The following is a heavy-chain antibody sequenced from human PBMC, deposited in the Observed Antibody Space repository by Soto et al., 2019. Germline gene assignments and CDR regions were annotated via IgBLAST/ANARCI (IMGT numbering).Heavy chain of an antibody. CDR1: GGSISSYY. D-gene: IGHD3-10*01. CDR2: IYYSGST. CDR3: ARLDVWFGESRGIYFDY. J-gene: IGHJ4*02. Sequence: SETLSLTCTVSGGSISSYYWSWIRQPPGKGLEWIGYIYYSGSTNYNPSLKSRVTISVDTSKNQFSLKLSSVTAADTAVYYCARLDVWFGESRGIYFDYWGQGTLVTVSS. V-gene: IGHV4-59*08.